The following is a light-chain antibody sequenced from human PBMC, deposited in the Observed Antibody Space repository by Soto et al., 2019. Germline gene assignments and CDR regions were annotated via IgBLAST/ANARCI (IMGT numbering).Light chain of an antibody. CDR2: NNN. J-gene: IGLJ2*01. Sequence: QAVVTQPPSASGTPGQRVTISCSGSGSNIASNTVNWYQQLPGTAPKLLIYNNNQRPSGVPDRFSASKSGTSASLAIGGLQSEDEADYYCATWDDSLNGPVFGGGTKLTVL. CDR3: ATWDDSLNGPV. V-gene: IGLV1-44*01. CDR1: GSNIASNT.